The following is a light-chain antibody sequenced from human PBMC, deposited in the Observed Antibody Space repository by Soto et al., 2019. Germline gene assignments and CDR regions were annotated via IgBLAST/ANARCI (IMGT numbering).Light chain of an antibody. CDR2: GAS. Sequence: EVVLTQSPATLSLSPGQRATLSCRASQSVRGSSLAWYQQKPGQPPRLLIYGASSRATGIPARFSGGGSGTDFSLTISRLETEDFSVYYCQQYGTSPLTFGGGTKVDIK. V-gene: IGKV3-20*01. J-gene: IGKJ4*01. CDR1: QSVRGSS. CDR3: QQYGTSPLT.